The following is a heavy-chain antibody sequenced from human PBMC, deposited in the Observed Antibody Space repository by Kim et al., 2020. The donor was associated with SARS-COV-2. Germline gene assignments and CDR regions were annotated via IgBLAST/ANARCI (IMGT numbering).Heavy chain of an antibody. J-gene: IGHJ6*03. CDR1: GYTFTSYA. D-gene: IGHD3-3*01. V-gene: IGHV7-4-1*02. Sequence: ASVKVSCKASGYTFTSYAMNWVRQAPGQGLEWMGWINTNTGNQTYAQGFTGRFVFSLDTSVSTAYLQISSLKAEDTAVYYCARKGRYDFWSGYYYYYYMDVWGKGTTVTVSS. CDR2: INTNTGNQ. CDR3: ARKGRYDFWSGYYYYYYMDV.